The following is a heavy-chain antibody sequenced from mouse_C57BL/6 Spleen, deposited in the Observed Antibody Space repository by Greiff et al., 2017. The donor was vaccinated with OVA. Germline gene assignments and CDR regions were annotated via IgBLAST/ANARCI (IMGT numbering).Heavy chain of an antibody. J-gene: IGHJ4*01. D-gene: IGHD1-1*01. CDR3: ARSTVVATRAMDY. CDR1: GYAFTNYL. Sequence: QVQLQQSGAELVRPGPSVKVSCKASGYAFTNYLIEWVKQRPGQGLEWIGVINPGRGGTNYNEKIKGKATLTADKSSSTAYMQLSSLTSEDSAVYFCARSTVVATRAMDYWGQGTSVTVSS. V-gene: IGHV1-54*01. CDR2: INPGRGGT.